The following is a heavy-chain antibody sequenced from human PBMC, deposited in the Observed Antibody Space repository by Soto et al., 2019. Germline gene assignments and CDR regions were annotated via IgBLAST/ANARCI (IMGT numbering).Heavy chain of an antibody. D-gene: IGHD2-2*01. CDR2: ISGSGGST. CDR1: GFTFSSYA. J-gene: IGHJ4*02. Sequence: GGSLRLSCAASGFTFSSYAMSWVRQAPGKGLEWVSAISGSGGSTYYADSVKGRFTISRDNSKNTLYLQMNSLRPEDTAVYYCAKVEYQLLHRSYFDYWGQGTLVTVSS. CDR3: AKVEYQLLHRSYFDY. V-gene: IGHV3-23*01.